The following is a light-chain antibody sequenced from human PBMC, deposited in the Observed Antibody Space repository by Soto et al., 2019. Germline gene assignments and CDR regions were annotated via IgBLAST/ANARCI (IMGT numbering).Light chain of an antibody. CDR1: QGIGND. J-gene: IGKJ1*01. V-gene: IGKV1-17*01. CDR3: LQHNSYPRT. CDR2: NAF. Sequence: DIQMTQSPSSLSASVGDRVTITCRASQGIGNDLHWYQQQPGKAPKRLIYNAFNLQSGVPSRFSGSGSGTEFTLIISSLQPEDSAIYYCLQHNSYPRTFGQGTKVETK.